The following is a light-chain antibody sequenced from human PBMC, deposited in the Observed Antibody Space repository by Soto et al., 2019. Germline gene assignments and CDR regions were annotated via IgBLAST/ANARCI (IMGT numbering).Light chain of an antibody. J-gene: IGKJ4*01. CDR1: QSVSSSF. CDR2: GAS. Sequence: EIVLTQSPGTLSLSPGERATLSCRASQSVSSSFLAWYQQKPDQAPRLLIYGASSRATGIPDRFSGSGSGTDVTLTIGRLEPEDVAVYYCQQYDSSPLTFGGGTKVEIK. CDR3: QQYDSSPLT. V-gene: IGKV3-20*01.